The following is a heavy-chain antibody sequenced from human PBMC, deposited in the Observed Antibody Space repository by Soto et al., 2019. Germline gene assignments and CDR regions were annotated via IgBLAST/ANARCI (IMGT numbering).Heavy chain of an antibody. D-gene: IGHD3-9*01. J-gene: IGHJ4*02. CDR3: ARDLIVTRTYFDH. Sequence: ASVKVSCKASGYIFTSYGITWVRQAPGQGLEWMGWISTYNGNTNYAQKLQDRVTMTTDTSTSTAYMELRSLRSDDTAVYYCARDLIVTRTYFDHWGQGTLVTVSS. CDR1: GYIFTSYG. V-gene: IGHV1-18*04. CDR2: ISTYNGNT.